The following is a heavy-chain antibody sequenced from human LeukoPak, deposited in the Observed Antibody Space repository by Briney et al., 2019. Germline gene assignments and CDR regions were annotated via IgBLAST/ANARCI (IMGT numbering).Heavy chain of an antibody. J-gene: IGHJ5*02. Sequence: SETLSLTCTVSGGSISSSSYYWGWIRQPPGKGLEWIGSIYYSGSTYYNPSLKSRVTISVDTSKNQFSLKLSSVTAADTAVYYCARGGVDTAMVLGNWFDPWGQGTLVTVSS. V-gene: IGHV4-39*07. CDR1: GGSISSSSYY. D-gene: IGHD5-18*01. CDR2: IYYSGST. CDR3: ARGGVDTAMVLGNWFDP.